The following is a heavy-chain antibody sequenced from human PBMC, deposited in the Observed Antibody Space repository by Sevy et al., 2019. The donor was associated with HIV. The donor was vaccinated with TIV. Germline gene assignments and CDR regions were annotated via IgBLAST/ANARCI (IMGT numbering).Heavy chain of an antibody. CDR3: AGDVSGGERLGQLSAYFDY. D-gene: IGHD3-16*02. J-gene: IGHJ4*02. Sequence: GGSLRLSCAASGFPFTTYAVHWVREAPGKGLEWLAVISFNGGNKFYAHSVGGRFTISRDNSENTMYLQMNSLRVEDTAMYYCAGDVSGGERLGQLSAYFDYWGQGTLVTVSS. V-gene: IGHV3-30-3*01. CDR1: GFPFTTYA. CDR2: ISFNGGNK.